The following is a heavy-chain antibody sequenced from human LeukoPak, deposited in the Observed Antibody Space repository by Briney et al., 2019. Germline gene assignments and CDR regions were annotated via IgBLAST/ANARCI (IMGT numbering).Heavy chain of an antibody. Sequence: SGGSLRLSCAASGFSFSSYEMNWVRQGPGKGLEWVSAISSSSDYIFYADSVQGRFTISRDNAVNSLFLQMNSLRAEDTAVYYCASRYCTSTNCYAFDIWGQGTMVTVSS. V-gene: IGHV3-21*01. CDR1: GFSFSSYE. J-gene: IGHJ3*02. CDR2: ISSSSDYI. D-gene: IGHD2-2*01. CDR3: ASRYCTSTNCYAFDI.